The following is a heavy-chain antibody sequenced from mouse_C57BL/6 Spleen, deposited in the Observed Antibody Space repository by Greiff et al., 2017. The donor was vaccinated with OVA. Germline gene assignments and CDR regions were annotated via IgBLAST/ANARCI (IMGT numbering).Heavy chain of an antibody. V-gene: IGHV1-80*01. CDR3: ARGGGNYDWFAY. D-gene: IGHD2-1*01. J-gene: IGHJ3*01. CDR1: GYAFSSYW. CDR2: IYPGDGDT. Sequence: VQVVESGAELVKPGASVKFSCKASGYAFSSYWMNWVKQRPGQGLEWIGQIYPGDGDTNYNGKFKGKATLTADKSSSSAYMQLRSLTSEDSAVYFCARGGGNYDWFAYWGQGTLVTVSA.